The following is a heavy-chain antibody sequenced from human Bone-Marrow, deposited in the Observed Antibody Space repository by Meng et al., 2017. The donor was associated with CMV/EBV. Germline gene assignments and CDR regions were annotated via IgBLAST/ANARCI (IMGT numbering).Heavy chain of an antibody. Sequence: CAASGFSFNTHDMHWVRQAPGKGLEWVAVIHYGGTYDRYTDSVKGRFTISRDNSKNTLFLQMNSLRTEDTAIYYCVKDFNPHYTYDQWGQGILVTVSS. CDR1: GFSFNTHD. D-gene: IGHD3-3*01. CDR3: VKDFNPHYTYDQ. J-gene: IGHJ4*02. CDR2: IHYGGTYD. V-gene: IGHV3-30*18.